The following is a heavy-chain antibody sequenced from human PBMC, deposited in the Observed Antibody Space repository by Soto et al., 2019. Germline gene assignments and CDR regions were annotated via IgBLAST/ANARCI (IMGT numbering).Heavy chain of an antibody. V-gene: IGHV3-74*03. Sequence: GGSLRLSCAASGFTLSAYWMHWVRQAPGRGLEWVSRLSSDGFGTAYADSVKGRFHISRDNARNTLFLQMNGLRAEDTAVYYCARDLGGPDYWGRGTLVTVSS. J-gene: IGHJ4*02. D-gene: IGHD3-16*01. CDR1: GFTLSAYW. CDR2: LSSDGFGT. CDR3: ARDLGGPDY.